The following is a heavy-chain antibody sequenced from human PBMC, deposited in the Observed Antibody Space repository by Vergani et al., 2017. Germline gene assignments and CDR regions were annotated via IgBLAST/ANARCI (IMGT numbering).Heavy chain of an antibody. CDR1: GFTFSSYA. V-gene: IGHV3-30*04. J-gene: IGHJ4*02. CDR3: AKEGYYDMLTGYRSSPFDY. D-gene: IGHD3-9*01. Sequence: QVQLVESGGGVVQPGRSLRLSCAASGFTFSSYAMHWVRQAPGKGLEWVAVISYDGSNKYYADSVKGRFTISRDNSKNALYLQMNSLRAEDTAVYYCAKEGYYDMLTGYRSSPFDYWGQGTLVTVSS. CDR2: ISYDGSNK.